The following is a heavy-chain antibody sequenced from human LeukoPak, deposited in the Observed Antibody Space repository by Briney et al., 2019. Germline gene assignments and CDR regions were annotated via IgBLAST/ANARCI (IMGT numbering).Heavy chain of an antibody. V-gene: IGHV3-74*01. CDR1: GFTFSSYW. CDR2: INSDGSST. Sequence: PGGSLRLSCAASGFTFSSYWMHWVRQAPGKGLVWVSRINSDGSSTSYADSVKGRFTISRDNSKNTLYLQMNSLRAEDTAVYYCANDYDSSGYYYYWGQGTLVTVSS. J-gene: IGHJ4*02. D-gene: IGHD3-22*01. CDR3: ANDYDSSGYYYY.